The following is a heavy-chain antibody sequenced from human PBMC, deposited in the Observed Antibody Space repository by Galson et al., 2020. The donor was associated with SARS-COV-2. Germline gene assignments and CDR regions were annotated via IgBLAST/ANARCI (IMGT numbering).Heavy chain of an antibody. CDR3: AKEVPMTGRTDEYYQR. D-gene: IGHD3-9*01. CDR1: GFTFSSCP. CDR2: IRGSGDTT. J-gene: IGHJ1*01. Sequence: GGSLRLSCAASGFTFSSCPMSWVRQAPGQGLEWVSEIRGSGDTTYYADSVKGRFTISRDTSKNTLYLQMNSLRAEDTAIYYCAKEVPMTGRTDEYYQRWGQGTVVTVSS. V-gene: IGHV3-23*01.